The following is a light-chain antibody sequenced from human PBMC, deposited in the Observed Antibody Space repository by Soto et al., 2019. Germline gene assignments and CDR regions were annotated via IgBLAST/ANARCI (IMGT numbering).Light chain of an antibody. CDR3: QQSYSTPFT. Sequence: DIQMTQSPSSLSASVGDRVTITCRASQSISSYLNWYQQKPGKAPKLLIYAASSLQSGVPSRFSGIGYGTDFTLTISSLQPEDFATYYCQQSYSTPFTFGPGTKVDIK. J-gene: IGKJ3*01. CDR1: QSISSY. V-gene: IGKV1-39*01. CDR2: AAS.